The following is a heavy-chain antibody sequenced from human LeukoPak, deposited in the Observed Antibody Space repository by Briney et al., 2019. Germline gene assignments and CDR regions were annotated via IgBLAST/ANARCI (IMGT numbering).Heavy chain of an antibody. CDR3: AGILTGYSFDY. D-gene: IGHD3-9*01. J-gene: IGHJ4*02. V-gene: IGHV3-66*01. CDR2: IYSGGST. Sequence: GGSLTLSCAVWGLPDSSNYMRGLRQAPGKGVVGVSVIYSGGSTYYADSVKGRFTISRGNSKNTLYLQMNSLRAGDTAVYYCAGILTGYSFDYWGQGTLVTVSS. CDR1: GLPDSSNY.